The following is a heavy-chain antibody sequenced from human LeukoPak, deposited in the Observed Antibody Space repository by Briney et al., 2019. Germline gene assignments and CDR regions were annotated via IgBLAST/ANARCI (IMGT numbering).Heavy chain of an antibody. CDR1: GGSFSGYY. CDR3: ARGRGWVGATILDY. V-gene: IGHV4-34*01. CDR2: INHSGST. J-gene: IGHJ4*02. Sequence: SETLSLTCAVYGGSFSGYYWSWIRQPLGKGLEWIGEINHSGSTNYNPSLKSRVTISVDTSKNQFSLKLSSVTAADTAVYYCARGRGWVGATILDYWGQGTLVTVSS. D-gene: IGHD1-26*01.